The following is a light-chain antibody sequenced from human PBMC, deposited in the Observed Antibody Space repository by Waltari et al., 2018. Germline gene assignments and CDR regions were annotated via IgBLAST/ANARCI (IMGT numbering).Light chain of an antibody. Sequence: QSALTQPASVSGSPGQSLTLSCPGTTSDIGSFNYVAWYKQHPGKVPKLIIYDVTSRSSGLSDRVAASKSGNTASLTISGLQPEDEADYYCSSFTTRGTLFFGRGTTVTV. CDR3: SSFTTRGTLF. CDR2: DVT. V-gene: IGLV2-14*03. J-gene: IGLJ2*01. CDR1: TSDIGSFNY.